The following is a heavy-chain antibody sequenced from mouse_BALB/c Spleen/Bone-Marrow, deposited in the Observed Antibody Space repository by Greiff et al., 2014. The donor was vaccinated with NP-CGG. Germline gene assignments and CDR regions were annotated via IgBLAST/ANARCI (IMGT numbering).Heavy chain of an antibody. J-gene: IGHJ3*01. V-gene: IGHV1S56*01. Sequence: SGPELVKPGASVRISCKASGYIFTSYYIYWVKQRPGQGLEWIGWIYPGNVNTKYNEKFKGKATLTADKSSSTAYMQLSSLTSEDSAVYFCARDYYGYGGFAYWGQGTLVTVSA. D-gene: IGHD1-2*01. CDR3: ARDYYGYGGFAY. CDR1: GYIFTSYY. CDR2: IYPGNVNT.